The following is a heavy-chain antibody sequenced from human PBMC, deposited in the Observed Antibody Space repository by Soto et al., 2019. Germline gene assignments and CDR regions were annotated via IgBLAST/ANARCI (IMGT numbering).Heavy chain of an antibody. D-gene: IGHD3-10*01. CDR3: ARGKYYPNWFDP. CDR2: INHSGST. J-gene: IGHJ5*02. V-gene: IGHV4-34*01. Sequence: ETLSLTCAVHGGSFSGYYLSWIRQPPGKGLEWIGEINHSGSTNYNPSLKSRVTISVDTSKDQFSLKLSSVTAADTAVYYCARGKYYPNWFDPWGQGTLVTVSS. CDR1: GGSFSGYY.